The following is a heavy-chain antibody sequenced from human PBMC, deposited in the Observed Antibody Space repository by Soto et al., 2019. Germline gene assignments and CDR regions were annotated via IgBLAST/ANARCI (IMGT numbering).Heavy chain of an antibody. J-gene: IGHJ5*02. CDR2: IYYSGST. V-gene: IGHV4-31*03. CDR3: ARDTSDILTGDNRFDP. D-gene: IGHD3-9*01. CDR1: GGSISSGGYY. Sequence: PSETLSLTCTVSGGSISSGGYYWSWIRQHPXKGLEWIGYIYYSGSTYYNPSLKSRVTISVDTSKNQFSLKLSSVTAADTAVYYCARDTSDILTGDNRFDPWGQGTLVTVCS.